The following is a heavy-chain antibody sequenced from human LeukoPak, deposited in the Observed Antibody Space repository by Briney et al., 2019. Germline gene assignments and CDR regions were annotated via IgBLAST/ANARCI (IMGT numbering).Heavy chain of an antibody. CDR3: ARGDANTPWFDP. Sequence: MASETLSLTCTVSGGSISSYYWSWIRQPPGKGLEWIGYIYYSGSTNYNPSLKSRVTISVDTSKNQFSLKLSSVTAADTAVYYCARGDANTPWFDPWGQGTLVTVSS. J-gene: IGHJ5*02. CDR2: IYYSGST. V-gene: IGHV4-59*01. D-gene: IGHD1/OR15-1a*01. CDR1: GGSISSYY.